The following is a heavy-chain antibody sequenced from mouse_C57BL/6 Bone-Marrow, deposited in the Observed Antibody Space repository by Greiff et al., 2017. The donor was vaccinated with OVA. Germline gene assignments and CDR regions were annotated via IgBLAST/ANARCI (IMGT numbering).Heavy chain of an antibody. CDR1: GYTFTDYY. CDR2: IYPGSGNT. CDR3: ARKRAYYSNYSYAMDY. Sequence: VQLQQSGAELVRPGASVKLSCKASGYTFTDYYINWVKQRPGQGLEWIARIYPGSGNTYYNEKFKGKATLTAEKSSSTAYMQLSSLTSEDSAVYFCARKRAYYSNYSYAMDYWGQGTSGTVSS. V-gene: IGHV1-76*01. J-gene: IGHJ4*01. D-gene: IGHD2-5*01.